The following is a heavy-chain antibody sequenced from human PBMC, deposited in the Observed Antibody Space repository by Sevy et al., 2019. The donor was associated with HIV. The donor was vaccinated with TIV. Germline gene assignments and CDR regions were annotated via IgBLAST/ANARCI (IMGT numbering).Heavy chain of an antibody. CDR2: IHYSGRT. CDR1: GGSISSHSYY. J-gene: IGHJ6*02. D-gene: IGHD6-19*01. Sequence: SETLSLTCCVSGGSISSHSYYWTWIRQHPGKGLEWIGYIHYSGRTYYNPSLKSRVTISLDTSKNQFSLRLRSVTAADTAVYYCARDHGYSNGWFPYYYYYGMDVWGPGTTVTVSS. V-gene: IGHV4-31*03. CDR3: ARDHGYSNGWFPYYYYYGMDV.